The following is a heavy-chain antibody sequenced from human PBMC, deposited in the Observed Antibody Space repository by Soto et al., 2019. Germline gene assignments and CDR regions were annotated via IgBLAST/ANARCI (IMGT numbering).Heavy chain of an antibody. V-gene: IGHV4-4*02. CDR1: GGSINSNRW. D-gene: IGHD3-9*01. CDR2: IHDGGTT. Sequence: QVELQESGPGLVKPSGPLSLTCAVSGGSINSNRWWTWVRQAPGKGLEWIGEIHDGGTTNYNLSLKSRVTLSIDESKNQFSLDMKSVSAADTAVYYCAGQWAAGYGAFDPWGQGILVTVSS. J-gene: IGHJ5*02. CDR3: AGQWAAGYGAFDP.